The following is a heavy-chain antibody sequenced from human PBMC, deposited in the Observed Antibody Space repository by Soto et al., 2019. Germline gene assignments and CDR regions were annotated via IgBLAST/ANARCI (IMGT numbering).Heavy chain of an antibody. D-gene: IGHD2-15*01. Sequence: QVQLQQWGAGLLKPSETLSLTCAVYGGSFSGYYWSWIRQPPGKGLEWIGEINHSGSTNYNPSLKSRVTISGDTSKNQFSLKLSSVTAADTAVYYCARAYCSGGSCPRYYFDYWGQGTLVTVSS. J-gene: IGHJ4*02. CDR1: GGSFSGYY. CDR3: ARAYCSGGSCPRYYFDY. V-gene: IGHV4-34*01. CDR2: INHSGST.